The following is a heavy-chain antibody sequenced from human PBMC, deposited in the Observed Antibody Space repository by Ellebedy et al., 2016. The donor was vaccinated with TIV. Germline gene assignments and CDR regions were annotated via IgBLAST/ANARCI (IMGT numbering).Heavy chain of an antibody. D-gene: IGHD4-17*01. CDR2: INPDGSQR. CDR3: ARDPFNGALDY. J-gene: IGHJ4*02. CDR1: AFTFNNDW. V-gene: IGHV3-7*01. Sequence: GESLKISXLASAFTFNNDWMAWVRQVPGKGLEWVVLINPDGSQREYVDSVKGRFTISRDNAQNSLYLQMNSLRAEDTALYYCARDPFNGALDYWGQGTLVTVSS.